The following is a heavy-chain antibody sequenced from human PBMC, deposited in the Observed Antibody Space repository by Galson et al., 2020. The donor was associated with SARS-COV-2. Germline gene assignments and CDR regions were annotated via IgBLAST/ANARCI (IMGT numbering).Heavy chain of an antibody. V-gene: IGHV4-59*08. CDR2: IYYSRSN. Sequence: ETSETLSLTCTVSGGPISSYYWSWIRQPPGKGLEWIGYIYYSRSNNYNPSLQSRVTISVDTSKNQFSLKLSSVTAADTAVYYCARHPHPHYDILTGQRGDYYGMDVWGQGTTVTVSS. CDR3: ARHPHPHYDILTGQRGDYYGMDV. D-gene: IGHD3-9*01. CDR1: GGPISSYY. J-gene: IGHJ6*02.